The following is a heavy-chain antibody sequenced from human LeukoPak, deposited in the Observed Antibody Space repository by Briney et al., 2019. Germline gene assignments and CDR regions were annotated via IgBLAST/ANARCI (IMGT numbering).Heavy chain of an antibody. CDR3: ASSRDYDILTGYYYYYYGMDV. J-gene: IGHJ6*02. CDR1: GGTFSSYA. D-gene: IGHD3-9*01. Sequence: SVKVSCKASGGTFSSYAIGWVRQAPGQGLEWMGGIIPIFGTANYAQKFQGRVTITADESTSTACMELSSLRSEDTAVYYCASSRDYDILTGYYYYYYGMDVWGQGTTVTVSS. V-gene: IGHV1-69*13. CDR2: IIPIFGTA.